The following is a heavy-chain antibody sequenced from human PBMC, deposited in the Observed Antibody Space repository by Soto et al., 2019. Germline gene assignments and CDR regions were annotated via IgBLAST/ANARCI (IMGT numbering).Heavy chain of an antibody. CDR3: ARDGDQWDQRFCDN. CDR2: ISAHRGHT. D-gene: IGHD1-26*01. Sequence: QVQLVQSAPELTKPGASVKVSCRVSGHISGHYGISWVRLRAGQGLEWMGWISAHRGHTNYAHKFRGRVTMTTDPSTATVSRELTNLLSDDTAGYFCARDGDQWDQRFCDNWGQGTLVTVSS. J-gene: IGHJ4*02. CDR1: GHISGHYG. V-gene: IGHV1-18*01.